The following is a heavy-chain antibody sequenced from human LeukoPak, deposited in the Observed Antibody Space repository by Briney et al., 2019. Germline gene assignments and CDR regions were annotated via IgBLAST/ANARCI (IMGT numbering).Heavy chain of an antibody. Sequence: GGSLRLSCAASGFTFSSYSMNWVGQAPGKGLEWVSFISTSSSYIYNADSVKGRFTISRDNAKNSLYLQMNSLRAEDTAVYHCAKVIVATITPLDYWGQGTLVTVSS. CDR1: GFTFSSYS. V-gene: IGHV3-21*04. CDR3: AKVIVATITPLDY. CDR2: ISTSSSYI. J-gene: IGHJ4*02. D-gene: IGHD5-12*01.